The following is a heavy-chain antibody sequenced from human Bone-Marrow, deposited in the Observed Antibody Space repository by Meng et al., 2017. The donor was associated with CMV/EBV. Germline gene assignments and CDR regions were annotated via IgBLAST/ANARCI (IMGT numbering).Heavy chain of an antibody. CDR3: ARDLEYCNSTGCYEDWFDP. CDR1: GHTFTNYG. J-gene: IGHJ5*02. Sequence: ASVKVSCKASGHTFTNYGISWVRQAPGQGLEWMGWISAYNGDTNYARNLQGRVTMTTDTSTSTAYMELRSLRSDDTAVYYCARDLEYCNSTGCYEDWFDPWGQGTLVTVSS. CDR2: ISAYNGDT. D-gene: IGHD2-2*01. V-gene: IGHV1-18*01.